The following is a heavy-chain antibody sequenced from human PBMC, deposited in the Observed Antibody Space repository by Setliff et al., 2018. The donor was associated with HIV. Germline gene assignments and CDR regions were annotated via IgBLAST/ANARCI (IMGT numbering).Heavy chain of an antibody. CDR1: GGSISGHY. D-gene: IGHD1-1*01. V-gene: IGHV4-4*09. Sequence: LSLTCTVSGGSISGHYWSWIRQPPGRGLEWIGYIYSSGSTNFNPPLQSRVTISVDTSKNQFSLKLSSVTAADTAVYYCARHSGVASPNWYLFDYWGQGTLVTVS. CDR3: ARHSGVASPNWYLFDY. J-gene: IGHJ4*02. CDR2: IYSSGST.